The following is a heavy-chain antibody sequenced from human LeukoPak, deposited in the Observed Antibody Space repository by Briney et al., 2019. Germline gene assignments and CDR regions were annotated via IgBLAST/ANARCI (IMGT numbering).Heavy chain of an antibody. J-gene: IGHJ5*02. Sequence: ASVNVSCKASGYTFTSYGVSWVRQAPGQGLEWMEWISGYNGNTNYAQKYRGRVTMTTDTSTSTAYMELRSLRSDDTAVYYCARARSGSGSNNYFDPWGQGTLVTVSS. CDR2: ISGYNGNT. CDR3: ARARSGSGSNNYFDP. D-gene: IGHD3-10*01. V-gene: IGHV1-18*01. CDR1: GYTFTSYG.